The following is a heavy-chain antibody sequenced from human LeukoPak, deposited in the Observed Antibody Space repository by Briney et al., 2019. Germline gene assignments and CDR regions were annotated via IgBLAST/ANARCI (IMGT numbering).Heavy chain of an antibody. CDR3: ARSWFGEYGTNGWLDP. J-gene: IGHJ5*02. V-gene: IGHV4-34*01. D-gene: IGHD3-10*01. CDR1: GFTFSSYW. Sequence: GSLRLSCAASGFTFSSYWMSWIRQPPGKGLEWIGEINHSGSTNYNPSLKSRVTISVDTSKNQFSLKLSSVTAADTAVYYCARSWFGEYGTNGWLDPWGQGTLVTVSS. CDR2: INHSGST.